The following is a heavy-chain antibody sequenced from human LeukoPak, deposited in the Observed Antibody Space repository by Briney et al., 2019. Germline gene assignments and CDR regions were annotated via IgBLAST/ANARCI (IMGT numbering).Heavy chain of an antibody. CDR3: VREMASFPPPLAD. D-gene: IGHD5-24*01. CDR1: GLTFDDFT. Sequence: GRSLRLSCAASGLTFDDFTMHWVRQVPGKGLEWVSGISWNSEDIDYADSVKGRFSISRDNAENSLYLQLNDLRPEDTALYYCVREMASFPPPLADWGQGTLVSVSS. J-gene: IGHJ4*02. CDR2: ISWNSEDI. V-gene: IGHV3-9*01.